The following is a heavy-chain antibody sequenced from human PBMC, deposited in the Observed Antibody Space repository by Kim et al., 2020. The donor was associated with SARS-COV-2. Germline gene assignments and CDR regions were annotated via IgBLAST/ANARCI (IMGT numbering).Heavy chain of an antibody. CDR3: AREDDSGAVYGMDV. CDR1: GFNFNIYS. Sequence: LSLTCAASGFNFNIYSMNWVRQAPGKGLEWISYIRRSSSTIYYADSVRGRFTISRDDAKNSLYLQMNSLRDDDTAVYYCAREDDSGAVYGMDVWGQGTTVTVSS. D-gene: IGHD3-22*01. J-gene: IGHJ6*02. CDR2: IRRSSSTI. V-gene: IGHV3-48*02.